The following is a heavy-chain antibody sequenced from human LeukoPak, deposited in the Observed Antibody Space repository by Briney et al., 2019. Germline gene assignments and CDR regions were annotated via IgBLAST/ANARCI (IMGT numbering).Heavy chain of an antibody. CDR1: GYTLTELS. D-gene: IGHD6-19*01. CDR2: SDPEDGET. CDR3: ATWLDPSDYMDV. J-gene: IGHJ6*03. V-gene: IGHV1-24*01. Sequence: ASVKVSCKVSGYTLTELSMHWVRQAPGKGLEWMGGSDPEDGETIYAQKFQGRVTMTEDTSTDTAYMELSSLRSEDTAVYYCATWLDPSDYMDVWGKGTTVTVSS.